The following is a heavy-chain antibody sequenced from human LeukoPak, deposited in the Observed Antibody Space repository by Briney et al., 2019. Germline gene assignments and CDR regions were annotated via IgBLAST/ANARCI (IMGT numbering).Heavy chain of an antibody. V-gene: IGHV4-4*07. Sequence: PSETLSLTCTVSGGSISSYYWSWIRQPAGKGLEWIGRIYISGSTNYNPSLKSRVTMSVDTSKNQFSLKLSSVTAADTAVYYCARANSGYDSPYYYYYYGMDVWGQGTTVTVSS. CDR2: IYISGST. CDR1: GGSISSYY. J-gene: IGHJ6*02. CDR3: ARANSGYDSPYYYYYYGMDV. D-gene: IGHD5-12*01.